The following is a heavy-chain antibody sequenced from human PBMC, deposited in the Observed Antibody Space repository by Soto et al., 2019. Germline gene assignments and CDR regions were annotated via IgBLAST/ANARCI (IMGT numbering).Heavy chain of an antibody. V-gene: IGHV4-59*01. Sequence: SGTLSLTCTVSGGSISRYYWSWIRQPPGKGLEWIGYIYYSGSTNYNPSLKSRVTISVDTSKNQFSLKLSSVTAADTAVYYCARGADYGDYWGQGTLVTVSS. CDR2: IYYSGST. D-gene: IGHD4-17*01. CDR1: GGSISRYY. J-gene: IGHJ4*02. CDR3: ARGADYGDY.